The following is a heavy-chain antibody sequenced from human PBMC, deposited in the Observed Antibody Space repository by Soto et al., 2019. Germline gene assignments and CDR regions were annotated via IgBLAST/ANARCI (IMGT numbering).Heavy chain of an antibody. Sequence: QVQLQQWGAGLVKPSETLSLSCAVYGQSFSGHSWAWIRQPPGKGLDRIGEINESGSTYYNPSLKSRVTISTDTSKNQFSLKLTSVSAADTAAYFCARGSGIVALPGELEDVNYDYWGQGTLVNVSS. V-gene: IGHV4-34*01. CDR2: INESGST. CDR1: GQSFSGHS. D-gene: IGHD1-1*01. CDR3: ARGSGIVALPGELEDVNYDY. J-gene: IGHJ4*02.